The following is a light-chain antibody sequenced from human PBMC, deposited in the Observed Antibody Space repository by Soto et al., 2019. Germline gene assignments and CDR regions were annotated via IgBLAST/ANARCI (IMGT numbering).Light chain of an antibody. CDR2: DVS. J-gene: IGLJ1*01. V-gene: IGLV2-14*01. Sequence: QSVLTQPASVSGSPGQSITISCTGTSSDVGGYNYVSWYQQHPGKAPKLMIYDVSDRPSGVSNRFSGSKSGNTASLTIPGLQAEDDADYYCSSYTSSSTYVFGTGTKVTVL. CDR3: SSYTSSSTYV. CDR1: SSDVGGYNY.